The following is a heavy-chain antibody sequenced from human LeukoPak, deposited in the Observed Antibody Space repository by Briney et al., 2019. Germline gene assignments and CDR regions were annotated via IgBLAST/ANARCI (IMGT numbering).Heavy chain of an antibody. V-gene: IGHV3-30*18. CDR1: GFTFSSYG. CDR3: AKFGYYDSSGQDAFDI. D-gene: IGHD3-22*01. CDR2: ISYDGSNK. J-gene: IGHJ3*02. Sequence: GGSLRLSCAASGFTFSSYGMHWVRQAPGKGLEWVAVISYDGSNKYYADSVKGRFTISRDNSKNTLYLQMNSLRAEDTAVYYCAKFGYYDSSGQDAFDIWGQGTMVTVSS.